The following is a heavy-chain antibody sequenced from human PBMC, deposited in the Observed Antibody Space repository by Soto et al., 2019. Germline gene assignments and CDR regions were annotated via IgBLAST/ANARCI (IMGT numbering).Heavy chain of an antibody. V-gene: IGHV3-21*01. CDR2: ISSSSSYI. Sequence: EVQLVESGGGLVKPGGSLRLSCAASGFTFSSYSMNWVRQAPGKGLEWVSSISSSSSYIYYADSVKGRFTISRDNAKNSLYLQMNSLRAEDTAVYYCAKYYDYGDFYYYYYMDVWCKGTTVTVSS. D-gene: IGHD4-17*01. CDR1: GFTFSSYS. J-gene: IGHJ6*03. CDR3: AKYYDYGDFYYYYYMDV.